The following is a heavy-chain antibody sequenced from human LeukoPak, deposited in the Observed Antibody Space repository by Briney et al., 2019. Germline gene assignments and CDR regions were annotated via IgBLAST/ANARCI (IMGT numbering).Heavy chain of an antibody. V-gene: IGHV3-33*08. CDR1: GFTFSSYG. CDR3: ARRGGIYSPFGY. Sequence: GGSLRLSCAASGFTFSSYGMHWVRQAPGKGLEWVAVIWYGGSNKYYADSVKGRFTISRDNSKNTLYLQMNSLRAEDTAVYYCARRGGIYSPFGYWGQGTLVTVSS. CDR2: IWYGGSNK. J-gene: IGHJ4*02. D-gene: IGHD1-26*01.